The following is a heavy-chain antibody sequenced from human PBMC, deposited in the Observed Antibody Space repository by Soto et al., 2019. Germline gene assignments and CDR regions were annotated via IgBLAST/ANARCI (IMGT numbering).Heavy chain of an antibody. CDR3: SPLGSGGSPTTQN. CDR1: GFTFSSYS. J-gene: IGHJ4*02. V-gene: IGHV3-48*01. CDR2: ISSSSSSTI. D-gene: IGHD2-15*01. Sequence: GGSLRLSCAASGFTFSSYSMNWVRQAPGKGLEWVSYISSSSSSTIYYADSVKGRFTISRDNAKNSLYLQMNSLRAEDTAVYYCSPLGSGGSPTTQNWGQGTLVTVSS.